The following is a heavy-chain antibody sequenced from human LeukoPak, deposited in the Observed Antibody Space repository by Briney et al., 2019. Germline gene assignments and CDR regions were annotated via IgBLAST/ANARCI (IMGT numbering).Heavy chain of an antibody. CDR3: ARDLPLDC. J-gene: IGHJ4*02. Sequence: GGSLRLSCAASGFTVSSKDMSWVRQAPGRGLEWVSVIYSAGSTYYADSVKGRFTISRHNSKNTLYLQMNSLRPGDTAVYYCARDLPLDCWGQGTLVTVSS. CDR2: IYSAGST. V-gene: IGHV3-53*04. CDR1: GFTVSSKD.